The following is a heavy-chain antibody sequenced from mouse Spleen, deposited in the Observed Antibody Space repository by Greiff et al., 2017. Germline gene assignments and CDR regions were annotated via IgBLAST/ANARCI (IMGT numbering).Heavy chain of an antibody. CDR3: AREFHYYGFYAMDY. J-gene: IGHJ4*01. D-gene: IGHD1-2*01. V-gene: IGHV2-6-1*01. CDR1: GFSLTSYG. CDR2: IWSDGST. Sequence: VKLQQSGPGLVAPSQSLSITCTISGFSLTSYGVHWVRQPPGKGLEWLVVIWSDGSTTYNSALKSRLSISKDNSKSQVFLKMNSLQTDDTAMYYCAREFHYYGFYAMDYWGQGTSVTVSS.